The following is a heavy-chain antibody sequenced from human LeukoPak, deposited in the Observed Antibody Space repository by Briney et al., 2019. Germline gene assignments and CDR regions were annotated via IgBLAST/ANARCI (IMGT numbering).Heavy chain of an antibody. CDR1: GFTFSSYG. V-gene: IGHV3-30*18. D-gene: IGHD6-13*01. CDR2: ISYDGSNK. CDR3: AKDQGVAAASLDY. J-gene: IGHJ4*02. Sequence: GRSLRPSCAASGFTFSSYGMHWVRQAPGKGLEWVAVISYDGSNKYYADSVKGRFTISRDNSKNTLYLQMNSLRAEDTAVYYCAKDQGVAAASLDYWGQGTLVTVSS.